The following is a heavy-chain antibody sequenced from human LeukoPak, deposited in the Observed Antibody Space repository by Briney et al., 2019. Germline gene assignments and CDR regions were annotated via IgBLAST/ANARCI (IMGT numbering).Heavy chain of an antibody. CDR3: AKGVATIWNYYYYMDV. CDR1: GFTFSSYA. V-gene: IGHV3-23*01. D-gene: IGHD5-12*01. CDR2: ISGSGGST. J-gene: IGHJ6*03. Sequence: PGGSLRLSCAASGFTFSSYAMSWVRQAPGKGLEWVSAISGSGGSTYYADSVKGRFTISRDNSKNTLYLQMNSLRAEDTAVYYCAKGVATIWNYYYYMDVWGKGTTVTVSS.